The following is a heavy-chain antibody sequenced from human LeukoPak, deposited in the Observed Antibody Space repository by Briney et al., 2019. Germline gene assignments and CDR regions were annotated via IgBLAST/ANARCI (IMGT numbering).Heavy chain of an antibody. D-gene: IGHD3-16*01. CDR2: MSWNSGSI. Sequence: GGSLRLSCAASGFTFDDYAMHWVRQAPGNGLEWVSGMSWNSGSIGYADSVKGRFTISRDNAKNSLYLQMNRPRAEDTALYYCAKGASGVVFWGGGDYWGQGTLVTVSS. J-gene: IGHJ4*02. V-gene: IGHV3-9*01. CDR3: AKGASGVVFWGGGDY. CDR1: GFTFDDYA.